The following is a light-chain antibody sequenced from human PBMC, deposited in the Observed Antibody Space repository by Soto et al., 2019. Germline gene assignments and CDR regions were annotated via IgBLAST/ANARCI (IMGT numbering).Light chain of an antibody. J-gene: IGKJ5*01. CDR3: QQFGSSRVT. CDR2: GAS. Sequence: EIVLTQSPGTLYSSPGERATLSCRASQSINSKSLTWYQQKPGQAPRPLIYGASSRATGIPDRFRGSGSGTYFTLTITRLEPEDFAVYYCQQFGSSRVTFGQGTRLDIK. V-gene: IGKV3-20*01. CDR1: QSINSKS.